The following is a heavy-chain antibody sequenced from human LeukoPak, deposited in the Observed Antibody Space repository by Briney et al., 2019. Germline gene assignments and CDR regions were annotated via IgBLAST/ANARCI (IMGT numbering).Heavy chain of an antibody. CDR1: AFTFRNYG. J-gene: IGHJ4*02. Sequence: GGSLRLSCAASAFTFRNYGMHWVRQAPGKGLEWVAFIRYNGGNKNYADSVKGRFTISRDNPKNTLYLQMNSLRPEDTAVYYCAKENWPTVTIPGRTYFDYWGQGTLVTVSS. CDR3: AKENWPTVTIPGRTYFDY. D-gene: IGHD4-17*01. V-gene: IGHV3-30*02. CDR2: IRYNGGNK.